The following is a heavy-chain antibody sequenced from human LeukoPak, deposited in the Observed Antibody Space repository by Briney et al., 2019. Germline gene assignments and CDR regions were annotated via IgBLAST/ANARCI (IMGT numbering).Heavy chain of an antibody. CDR1: GGSISSYY. Sequence: SETLSLTCTVSGGSISSYYWGWIRQPPGKGLEWIGSIYYSGSTYYNPSLKSRVTISVDTSKNQFSLKLSSVTAADTAVYYCARHSRTIVRGVKGYFDYWGQGTLVTVSS. CDR2: IYYSGST. D-gene: IGHD3-10*01. V-gene: IGHV4-39*01. CDR3: ARHSRTIVRGVKGYFDY. J-gene: IGHJ4*02.